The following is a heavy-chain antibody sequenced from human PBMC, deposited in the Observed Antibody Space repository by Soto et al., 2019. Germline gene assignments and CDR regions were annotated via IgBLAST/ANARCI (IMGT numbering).Heavy chain of an antibody. V-gene: IGHV2-5*02. D-gene: IGHD3-3*01. CDR2: IYWVDDK. J-gene: IGHJ5*01. CDR1: GFSLSTTGVA. CDR3: AHRPPPLERRGVNWFGS. Sequence: QITLKESGPTLVKPTETITLTCSYSGFSLSTTGVAVSWILQPPGKALEWLALIYWVDDKRYSPSLKSRLALAKDTSKNQVVLTLPNADPVDPATYFCAHRPPPLERRGVNWFGSWSQGMMVTVSS.